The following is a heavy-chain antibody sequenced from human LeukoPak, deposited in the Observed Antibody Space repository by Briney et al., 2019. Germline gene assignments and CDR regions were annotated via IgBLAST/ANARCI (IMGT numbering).Heavy chain of an antibody. CDR1: GNTFSSFD. J-gene: IGHJ1*01. Sequence: ASVKVSCKASGNTFSSFDINWVRQAPGQGLEWMGWMNPNSGNSGFAQKFQGRVTMTRNTSIATAYMEVTSLRFDDTAVYYCVDPDRWGQGTLVTVSS. D-gene: IGHD3-22*01. V-gene: IGHV1-8*01. CDR2: MNPNSGNS. CDR3: VDPDR.